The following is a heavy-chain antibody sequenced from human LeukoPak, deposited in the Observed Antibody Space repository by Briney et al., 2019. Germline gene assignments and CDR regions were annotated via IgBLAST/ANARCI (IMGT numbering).Heavy chain of an antibody. V-gene: IGHV4-59*01. CDR3: AREGYGDYENWFDP. D-gene: IGHD4-17*01. J-gene: IGHJ5*02. CDR2: IYYSGST. Sequence: SETLSLTCTVSGGSISSYYWSWIRQPPGKGLEWIGYIYYSGSTNYNPSLKSRVTISVDTSKNQFSLKLSSVTAADTAVYYCAREGYGDYENWFDPWGQGTLVTVSS. CDR1: GGSISSYY.